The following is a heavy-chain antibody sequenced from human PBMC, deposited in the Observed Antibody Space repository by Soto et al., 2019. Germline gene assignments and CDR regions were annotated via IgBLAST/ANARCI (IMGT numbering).Heavy chain of an antibody. CDR1: GGSISNYY. V-gene: IGHV4-59*08. Sequence: SETLSLTCIVSGGSISNYYWSWIRQPPGKGLEWIGYIYYSGSTNYNPSLTSRVTISVDTSKNQFSLKLSSVTAADTAVYYCARGNVVAIDYWGQGTLVTGSS. CDR3: ARGNVVAIDY. D-gene: IGHD2-21*01. CDR2: IYYSGST. J-gene: IGHJ4*02.